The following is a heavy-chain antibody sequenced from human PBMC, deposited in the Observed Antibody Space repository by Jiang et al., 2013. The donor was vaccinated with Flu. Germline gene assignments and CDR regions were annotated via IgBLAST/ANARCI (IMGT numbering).Heavy chain of an antibody. J-gene: IGHJ5*02. CDR2: IYYSGST. CDR1: GGSVSSGSYY. D-gene: IGHD2-2*01. Sequence: CTVSGGSVSSGSYYWSWIRQPPGKGLEWIGYIYYSGSTNYNPSLKSRVTISVDTSKNQFSLKLSSVTAADTAVYYCARDRRYCSSTSCYGADWFDPWGQGTLVTVSS. CDR3: ARDRRYCSSTSCYGADWFDP. V-gene: IGHV4-61*01.